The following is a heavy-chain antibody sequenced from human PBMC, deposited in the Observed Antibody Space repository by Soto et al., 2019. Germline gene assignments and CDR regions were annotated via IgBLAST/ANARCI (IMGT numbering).Heavy chain of an antibody. CDR1: GYTLTELS. J-gene: IGHJ1*01. Sequence: ASVKVSCKVSGYTLTELSMHWVRQAPGKGLEWMGWINPNSGGTNYAQKFQGRVTMTRDTSISTAYMELSRLRSDDTAVYYCARDSTSSGRERKYFQHWGQGTLVTVSS. V-gene: IGHV1-2*02. CDR2: INPNSGGT. CDR3: ARDSTSSGRERKYFQH. D-gene: IGHD6-19*01.